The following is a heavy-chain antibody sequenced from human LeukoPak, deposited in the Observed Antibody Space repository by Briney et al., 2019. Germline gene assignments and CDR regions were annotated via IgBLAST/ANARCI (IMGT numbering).Heavy chain of an antibody. CDR3: ARDRPSSSSAVRAFDI. J-gene: IGHJ3*02. V-gene: IGHV1-69*05. CDR2: IIPIFGTA. CDR1: GVTFSSYA. Sequence: SVKVSCKASGVTFSSYAISWVRQAPGQGLEWIGGIIPIFGTANYAQKFQGRVTITTDESTSTAYMELSSLRSEDTAVYYCARDRPSSSSAVRAFDIWGQGTMVSVSS. D-gene: IGHD6-6*01.